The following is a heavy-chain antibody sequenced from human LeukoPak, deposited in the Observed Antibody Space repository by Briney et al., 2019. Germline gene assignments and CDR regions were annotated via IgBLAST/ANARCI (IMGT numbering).Heavy chain of an antibody. Sequence: GGSLRLSCEASGFTFSTFPMHWVRQTPDKRLEWVAVISDVGRDTYYADSVKGRFTISRDNSKNTLYLQMNSLSPEDTAVVYCARVGRVSIYPSYMDVWGKGTTVTVSS. J-gene: IGHJ6*03. CDR3: ARVGRVSIYPSYMDV. V-gene: IGHV3-30*04. CDR2: ISDVGRDT. CDR1: GFTFSTFP. D-gene: IGHD6-6*01.